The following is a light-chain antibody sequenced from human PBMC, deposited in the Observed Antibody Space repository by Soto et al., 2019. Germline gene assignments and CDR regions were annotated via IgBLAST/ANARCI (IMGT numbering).Light chain of an antibody. CDR3: QQSFTGPWT. Sequence: DIQMTQSPSSLSASVGDRVTITCRASQSISTFLNWYQQKPGKAPNLLIYTASTLHGGVPSRFSGSGSWTDFTHTISNLQPEDFATYYCQQSFTGPWTFGQETRVEIK. J-gene: IGKJ1*01. CDR2: TAS. V-gene: IGKV1-39*01. CDR1: QSISTF.